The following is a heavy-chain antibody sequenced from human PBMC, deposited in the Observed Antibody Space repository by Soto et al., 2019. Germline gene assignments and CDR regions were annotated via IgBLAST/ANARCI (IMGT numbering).Heavy chain of an antibody. CDR3: AKEVRGGVFDQ. CDR1: GFTFSSYA. V-gene: IGHV3-23*01. CDR2: ISGSGGST. D-gene: IGHD3-3*01. Sequence: GGSLRLSCAASGFTFSSYAMSWVRQAPGKGLEWVSAISGSGGSTQYADSVKGRFTISRDNSRNTLYLQMNSLRAEDTAFYYCAKEVRGGVFDQWGQGTLVTVSS. J-gene: IGHJ4*02.